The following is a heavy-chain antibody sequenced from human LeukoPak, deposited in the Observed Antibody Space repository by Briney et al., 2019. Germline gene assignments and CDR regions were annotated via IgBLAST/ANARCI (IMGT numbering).Heavy chain of an antibody. CDR3: ARVRITMLRGIIGAFDI. J-gene: IGHJ3*02. Sequence: KHGESLKISCKGSGYSFTSYWIGWVRQMPGKGLEWMGIIYPGDSDTRYSPSFQGQVTISADKSISTAYLQWSSLKASDTAMYYCARVRITMLRGIIGAFDIWGQGTMVTVSS. V-gene: IGHV5-51*01. CDR2: IYPGDSDT. D-gene: IGHD3-10*01. CDR1: GYSFTSYW.